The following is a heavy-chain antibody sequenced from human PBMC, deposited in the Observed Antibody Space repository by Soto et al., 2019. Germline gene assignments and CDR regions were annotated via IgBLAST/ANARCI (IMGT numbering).Heavy chain of an antibody. CDR2: IKQDGSEK. CDR1: GFAFSSYA. D-gene: IGHD3-3*01. V-gene: IGHV3-7*03. CDR3: ARDARYQYDFWSVYYFDY. J-gene: IGHJ4*02. Sequence: GGSLRLSCAASGFAFSSYAMHWVRQAPGKGLEWVANIKQDGSEKYYVDSVKGRFTISRDNAKNSLYLQMNSLRAEDTAVYYCARDARYQYDFWSVYYFDYWGQGTLVT.